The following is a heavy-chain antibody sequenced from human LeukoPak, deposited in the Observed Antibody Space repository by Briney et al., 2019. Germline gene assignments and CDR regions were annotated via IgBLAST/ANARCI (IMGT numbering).Heavy chain of an antibody. Sequence: PGGSLRLSCAASGFSFSQYAMHWVRQAPGKGLEWVAVIWFDGRQTFYADSVKGRFTISRDNSKNTLYLQMNSLGAEDTAFYYCVKDRTVAGTDARYYFDSWGQGTLVTVSS. D-gene: IGHD6-19*01. CDR1: GFSFSQYA. J-gene: IGHJ4*02. V-gene: IGHV3-33*06. CDR3: VKDRTVAGTDARYYFDS. CDR2: IWFDGRQT.